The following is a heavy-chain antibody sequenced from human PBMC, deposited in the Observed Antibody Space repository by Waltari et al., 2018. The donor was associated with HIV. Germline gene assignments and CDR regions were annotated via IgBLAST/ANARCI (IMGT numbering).Heavy chain of an antibody. CDR3: AKVREKQLWLRNWDFDL. CDR1: GFTFSSYE. V-gene: IGHV3-48*03. CDR2: ISSSGSSI. J-gene: IGHJ2*01. Sequence: QPGGSVRLSCAASGFTFSSYEMNWVRQAPGKGLEWISYISSSGSSIYYADSVKGRFTISRDNGKKSLYLQMNILRAEDTAVYYCAKVREKQLWLRNWDFDLWGRGTLVTVSS. D-gene: IGHD5-18*01.